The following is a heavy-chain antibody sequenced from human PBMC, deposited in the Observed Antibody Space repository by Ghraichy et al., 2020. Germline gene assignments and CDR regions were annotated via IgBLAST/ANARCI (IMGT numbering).Heavy chain of an antibody. Sequence: GSLRLSCTVSGGSISSSSYYWGWIRQPPGKGLEWIGSIYYSGSTYYNPSLKSRVTISVDTSKNQFSLKLSSVTAADTAVYYCARPYDSSGQIDYWGQGTLVTVSS. J-gene: IGHJ4*02. CDR1: GGSISSSSYY. V-gene: IGHV4-39*01. D-gene: IGHD3-22*01. CDR3: ARPYDSSGQIDY. CDR2: IYYSGST.